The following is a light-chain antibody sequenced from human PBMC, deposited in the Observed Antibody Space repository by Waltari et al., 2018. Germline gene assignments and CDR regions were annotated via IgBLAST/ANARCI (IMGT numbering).Light chain of an antibody. CDR2: EVS. J-gene: IGLJ2*01. CDR1: SSDVGGYNY. CDR3: SSYAGSNNLGV. Sequence: QSALTQPPSASGSPGQSVTISCTGTSSDVGGYNYVSWYQQHPGKVPKLMIYEVSKRPPGVPDRFPGSKSGNTASLTVSGLQAEDEADYYCSSYAGSNNLGVFGGGTKLTVL. V-gene: IGLV2-8*01.